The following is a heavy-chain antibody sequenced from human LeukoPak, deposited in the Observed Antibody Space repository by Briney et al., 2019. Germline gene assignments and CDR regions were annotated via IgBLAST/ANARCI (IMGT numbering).Heavy chain of an antibody. J-gene: IGHJ3*02. CDR2: VWSGGDTK. CDR3: AKDVDTGAFDI. D-gene: IGHD2-15*01. Sequence: GGSLRLSCAASGFTFSSYGMHWVRQAPGKGLEWVALVWSGGDTKYNADSVKGRFTISRDDARNTLYLQLNSLRAEDTAVYYCAKDVDTGAFDIRGQGTTVIVSS. V-gene: IGHV3-30*02. CDR1: GFTFSSYG.